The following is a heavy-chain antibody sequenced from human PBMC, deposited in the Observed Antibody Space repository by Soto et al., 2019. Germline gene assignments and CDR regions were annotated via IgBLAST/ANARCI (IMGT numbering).Heavy chain of an antibody. CDR3: ARADTDYSNPKRLRTYYFDY. J-gene: IGHJ4*02. CDR2: ISYDGSNK. V-gene: IGHV3-30-3*01. D-gene: IGHD4-4*01. Sequence: GGSLRLSCAASGFTFSSYAMHWVRQAPGKGLEWVAVISYDGSNKYYADSVKGRFTISRDNSKNTLYLQMNSLRAEDTAVYYCARADTDYSNPKRLRTYYFDYWGQGTLVTVSS. CDR1: GFTFSSYA.